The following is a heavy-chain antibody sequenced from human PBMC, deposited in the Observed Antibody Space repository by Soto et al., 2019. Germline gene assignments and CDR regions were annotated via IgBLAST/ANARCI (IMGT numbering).Heavy chain of an antibody. V-gene: IGHV3-53*01. CDR1: GLTVSNAY. CDR3: VRPLPSGRNYGLDV. CDR2: IYDNGTT. Sequence: PGGSLRLSCAASGLTVSNAYMAWGRQAPGMGLEWVSVIYDNGTTYYADSVKGRFTISRDTSTNTLSLQMDSLRAEDTAVYYCVRPLPSGRNYGLDVWGQGTTVTVSS. J-gene: IGHJ6*02. D-gene: IGHD3-10*01.